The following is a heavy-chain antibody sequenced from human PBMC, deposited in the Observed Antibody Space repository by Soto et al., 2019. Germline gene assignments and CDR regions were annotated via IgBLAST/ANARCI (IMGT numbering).Heavy chain of an antibody. Sequence: SETLSLTCTVSCGSISSGGYYWSWIRQHPGKGLEWIGYIYYSGSTYYNPSLKSRVTISVDTSKNQFSLKLSSVTAADTAVYYCARGISRTIDYWGQGTLVTVSS. CDR3: ARGISRTIDY. D-gene: IGHD1-20*01. J-gene: IGHJ4*02. CDR1: CGSISSGGYY. CDR2: IYYSGST. V-gene: IGHV4-31*03.